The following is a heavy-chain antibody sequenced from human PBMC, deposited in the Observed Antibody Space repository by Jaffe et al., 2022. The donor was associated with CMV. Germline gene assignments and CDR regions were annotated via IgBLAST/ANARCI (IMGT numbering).Heavy chain of an antibody. CDR2: ISYNGGSI. Sequence: EVQLVESGGGLVQPGRSLRLSCAASGFTFDDYAMHWVRQAPGKGLEWVAGISYNGGSIVLVDSVEGRFAISRDNAKNSLYLEMNSLRAEDTALYYCAKDVRVGSGTWYEIHYYALHVWGQGTTVTVS. D-gene: IGHD6-13*01. V-gene: IGHV3-9*01. CDR1: GFTFDDYA. J-gene: IGHJ6*02. CDR3: AKDVRVGSGTWYEIHYYALHV.